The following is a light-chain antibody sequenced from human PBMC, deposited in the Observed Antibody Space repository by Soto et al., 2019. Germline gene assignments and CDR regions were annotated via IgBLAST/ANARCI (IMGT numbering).Light chain of an antibody. CDR3: QQYHDWPWT. Sequence: ETVMTQSPATLSVSPGERATFSWRASQSVSSNLGWYQQKPGQAPRLLIYGASTRATAIPARFSGSGSGTEFTLTISGLQSEDFAVYYCQQYHDWPWTFGQGTKVEIK. CDR2: GAS. V-gene: IGKV3-15*01. CDR1: QSVSSN. J-gene: IGKJ1*01.